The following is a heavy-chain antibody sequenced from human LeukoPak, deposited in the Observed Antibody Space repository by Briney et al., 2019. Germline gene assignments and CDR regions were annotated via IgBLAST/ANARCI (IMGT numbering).Heavy chain of an antibody. D-gene: IGHD3-3*01. CDR3: AREVGHGYYDFWSGYYESAFFDY. CDR2: ISSSSSYI. J-gene: IGHJ4*02. Sequence: GGSLRLSCAASGFTFSSYSMSWVRQAPGKGLEWVSSISSSSSYIYYADSVKGRFTISRDNAKNSLYLQMNSLRAEDTAVYYCAREVGHGYYDFWSGYYESAFFDYWGQGTLVTVSS. CDR1: GFTFSSYS. V-gene: IGHV3-21*01.